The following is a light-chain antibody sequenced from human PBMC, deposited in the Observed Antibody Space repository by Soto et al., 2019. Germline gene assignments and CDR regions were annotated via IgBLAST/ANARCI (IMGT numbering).Light chain of an antibody. V-gene: IGLV2-18*02. J-gene: IGLJ1*01. Sequence: QSALTQPPSVSGSPGQSVTISCTGTSSDVGSYNRVSWYQQPPGTAPELMIYEVSNRPSGVPDRFSGSKSGNTASLTISGLQAEDEADYYCSSYTSSSTYVLGTGNKVTVL. CDR3: SSYTSSSTYV. CDR1: SSDVGSYNR. CDR2: EVS.